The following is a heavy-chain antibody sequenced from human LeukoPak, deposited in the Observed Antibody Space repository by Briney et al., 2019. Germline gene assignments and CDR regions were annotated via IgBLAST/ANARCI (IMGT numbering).Heavy chain of an antibody. Sequence: SVKVSCKASGGTFSSYAISWVRQAPGQGLEWMGGIIPIFGTANYAQKFQGRVTITTDESTSTAYMELSSLRSEDTAVYYCARGDYSNYPFDYWGQGTLVTASS. D-gene: IGHD4-11*01. CDR3: ARGDYSNYPFDY. J-gene: IGHJ4*02. V-gene: IGHV1-69*05. CDR1: GGTFSSYA. CDR2: IIPIFGTA.